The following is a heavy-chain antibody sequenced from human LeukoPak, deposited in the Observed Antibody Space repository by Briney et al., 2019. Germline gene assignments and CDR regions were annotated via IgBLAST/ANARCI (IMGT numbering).Heavy chain of an antibody. D-gene: IGHD6-19*01. Sequence: GGSLRLSCAASGFTVSSSYISWVRQAQGKGLEWVSVIYNGGSTNYADSVKGRFTISRDNSKNTLYLQMNSLRAEDTAVYYCARASQWLAFDYWGQGTLVTVSS. CDR1: GFTVSSSY. J-gene: IGHJ4*02. CDR2: IYNGGST. CDR3: ARASQWLAFDY. V-gene: IGHV3-66*01.